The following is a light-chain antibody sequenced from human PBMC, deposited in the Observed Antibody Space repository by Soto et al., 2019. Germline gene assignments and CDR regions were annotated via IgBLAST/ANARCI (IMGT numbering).Light chain of an antibody. CDR2: AAS. CDR3: QQLDSYLP. J-gene: IGKJ5*01. V-gene: IGKV1-9*01. CDR1: QGIDTY. Sequence: IQLTQSPSSLSASVGDRVTITCRTSQGIDTYLAWYQQKPGRAPKLLIYAASTLQSGVPSRFSGSGSGTDFTLTISSLQPEDFATYYCQQLDSYLPFGQGTRLEIK.